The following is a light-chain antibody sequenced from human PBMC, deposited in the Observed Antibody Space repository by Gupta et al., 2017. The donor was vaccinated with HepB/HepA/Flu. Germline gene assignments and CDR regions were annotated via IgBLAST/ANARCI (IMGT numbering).Light chain of an antibody. J-gene: IGLJ3*02. V-gene: IGLV2-14*03. Sequence: SALCQRASASGSPVQSITISCTGTSSDVGGYNYVSCYKQHPAKAPKLMIYDVSNRPSGVSNRFSASKSGNTASLTISGLQAEDDADDYCSSYTSSSTRVFGGGTKLTVL. CDR2: DVS. CDR1: SSDVGGYNY. CDR3: SSYTSSSTRV.